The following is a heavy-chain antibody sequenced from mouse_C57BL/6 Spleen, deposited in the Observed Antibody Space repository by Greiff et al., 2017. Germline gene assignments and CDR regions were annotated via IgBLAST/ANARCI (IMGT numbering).Heavy chain of an antibody. CDR1: GYTFTDYY. V-gene: IGHV1-26*01. CDR2: IYPNNGGT. Sequence: EVQLQPSGPELVKPGASVKISCKASGYTFTDYYMNWVKQSHGKSLEWIGDIYPNNGGTSYNQKFKGKATLTVDKSSSTAYMVRRSLTSVDSAVYYGARDETSIGDYWGQGTSVTVSS. CDR3: ARDETSIGDY. J-gene: IGHJ4*01.